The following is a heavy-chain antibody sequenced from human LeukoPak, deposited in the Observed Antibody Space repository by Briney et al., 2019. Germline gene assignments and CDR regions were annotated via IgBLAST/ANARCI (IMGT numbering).Heavy chain of an antibody. D-gene: IGHD5-24*01. V-gene: IGHV3-7*05. CDR3: ARASDPWLQLT. Sequence: PGGSLRLSCAASGFTFSNYWMIWVRQAPRKGLEWVGNIKQDGSEKRYADSVRGRFSISRDNAQTSLYLQMNSLRAEDTAVYYYARASDPWLQLTWGQGTLVTVSS. CDR1: GFTFSNYW. J-gene: IGHJ5*02. CDR2: IKQDGSEK.